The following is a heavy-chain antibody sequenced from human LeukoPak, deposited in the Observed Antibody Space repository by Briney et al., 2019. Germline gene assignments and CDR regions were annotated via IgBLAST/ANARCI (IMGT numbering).Heavy chain of an antibody. V-gene: IGHV7-4-1*02. J-gene: IGHJ5*02. CDR3: ARDRIVVVPAATKWFDP. CDR1: GYTFTSYA. CDR2: INTNTGNP. D-gene: IGHD2-2*01. Sequence: GASVKVSCKASGYTFTSYAMNWVRQAPGQGLEWMGWINTNTGNPTYAQGFTGRFVFSLDTSVSTAYLQISSLKAEDTAVYYCARDRIVVVPAATKWFDPWGQGTLVTVSS.